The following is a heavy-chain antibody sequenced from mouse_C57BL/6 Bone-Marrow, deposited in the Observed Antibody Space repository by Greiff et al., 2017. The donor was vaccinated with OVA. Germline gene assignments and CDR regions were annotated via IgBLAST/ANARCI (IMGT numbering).Heavy chain of an antibody. Sequence: VKLQESGAELARPGASVKLSCKASGYTFTSYGISWVKQRTGQGLEWIGKIYPRSGNTYYHEKFKGKATLTADKSSSTAYMELRSLTSEDAAVYFCARRSSGYYAMDYWGQGTSVTVSS. J-gene: IGHJ4*01. CDR2: IYPRSGNT. D-gene: IGHD3-2*02. V-gene: IGHV1-81*01. CDR3: ARRSSGYYAMDY. CDR1: GYTFTSYG.